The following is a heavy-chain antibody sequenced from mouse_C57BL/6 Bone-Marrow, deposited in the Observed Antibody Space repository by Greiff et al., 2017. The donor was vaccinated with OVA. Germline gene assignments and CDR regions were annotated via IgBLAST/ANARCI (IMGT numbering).Heavy chain of an antibody. D-gene: IGHD1-1*01. CDR1: GYTFTSYW. Sequence: QVQLQQPGAELVKPGASVKLSCKASGYTFTSYWMHWVKQRPGQGLEWIGMIHPNSGSTNYNEKFKSKATLTVDKSSSTAYMQLSSLTSEDSAVYYYGRWELLRLGYFDDWGTGTTVTVSS. CDR3: GRWELLRLGYFDD. V-gene: IGHV1-64*01. J-gene: IGHJ1*03. CDR2: IHPNSGST.